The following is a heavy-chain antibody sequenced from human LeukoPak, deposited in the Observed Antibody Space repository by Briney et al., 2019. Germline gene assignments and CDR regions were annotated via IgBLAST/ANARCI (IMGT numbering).Heavy chain of an antibody. CDR1: GGSISSYY. V-gene: IGHV4-59*01. CDR3: ARELGSGPFDY. J-gene: IGHJ4*02. CDR2: IYYSGST. Sequence: SETLSLTCTVSGGSISSYYWSWIRQPPGKGLEWIGYIYYSGSTYYNPSLKSRVTISVDTSKNQFSLKLSSVTAADTAVYYCARELGSGPFDYWGQGTLVTVSS. D-gene: IGHD3-10*01.